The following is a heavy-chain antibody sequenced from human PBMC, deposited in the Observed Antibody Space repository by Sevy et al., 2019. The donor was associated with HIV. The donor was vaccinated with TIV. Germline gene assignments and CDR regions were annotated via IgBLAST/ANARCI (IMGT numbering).Heavy chain of an antibody. CDR1: GYTFIDYF. CDR3: AKIIVGANKYYFDY. Sequence: ASVKVSCKASGYTFIDYFMYWVWQAPGQGLEWVGWINPNSGDTESAQKFQGRVTMTRDTSSSTAYMELSSLRSDDTAVYYCAKIIVGANKYYFDYWGQGTLVTVSS. CDR2: INPNSGDT. D-gene: IGHD1-26*01. V-gene: IGHV1-2*02. J-gene: IGHJ4*02.